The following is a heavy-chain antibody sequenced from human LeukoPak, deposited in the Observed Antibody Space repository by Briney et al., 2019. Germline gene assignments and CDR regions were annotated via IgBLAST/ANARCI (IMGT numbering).Heavy chain of an antibody. Sequence: AGSLRLSCVASGFIFSDHAFHWVRQSPDKGLEWVALIGSDGTKQYYADSVQGRFTVSRENSKNTLFLQMNTVRADDTAVYFCARQMTSTRLFDSWGQGTLVTVSS. CDR2: IGSDGTKQ. D-gene: IGHD5/OR15-5a*01. CDR1: GFIFSDHA. CDR3: ARQMTSTRLFDS. V-gene: IGHV3-30*04. J-gene: IGHJ4*02.